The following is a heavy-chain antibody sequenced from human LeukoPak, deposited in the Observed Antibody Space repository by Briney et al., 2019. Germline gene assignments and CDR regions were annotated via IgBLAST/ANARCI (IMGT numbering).Heavy chain of an antibody. CDR3: ARVPRFGGVTRYYFDY. J-gene: IGHJ4*02. D-gene: IGHD3-16*01. CDR2: IYYSGST. Sequence: SETLSLTCTVSGGSISSYYWSWSRQPPGKGLEWIGYIYYSGSTNYNPSLKSRVTISVDTSKNQFSLKLSSVTAADTAVYYCARVPRFGGVTRYYFDYWGRGTLVTVSS. V-gene: IGHV4-59*01. CDR1: GGSISSYY.